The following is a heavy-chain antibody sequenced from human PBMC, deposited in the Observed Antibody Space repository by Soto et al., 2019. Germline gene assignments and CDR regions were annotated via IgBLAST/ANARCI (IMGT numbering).Heavy chain of an antibody. CDR3: ARALPRFLDWIPENYYYAMDV. J-gene: IGHJ6*02. V-gene: IGHV1-2*02. CDR2: INPNSSET. CDR1: GHSFSAYY. Sequence: QVQLVQSGAEVKKPGASVKVSCKTSGHSFSAYYMHWVRQAPGQGLEWMGWINPNSSETKYAQKFQGRVTMTRDRSIRTVYMELSSPRSDDTAVYYCARALPRFLDWIPENYYYAMDVWGQGTKVTVSS. D-gene: IGHD3-3*01.